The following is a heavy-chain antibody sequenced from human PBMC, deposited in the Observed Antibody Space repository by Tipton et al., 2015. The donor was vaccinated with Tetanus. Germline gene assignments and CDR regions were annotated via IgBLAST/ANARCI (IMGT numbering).Heavy chain of an antibody. Sequence: LRLSCTVSGGSISSFYWYWIRQPPGKGLEWIGYIYYSGSTNYNPSLKSRVTISVDTSKNQFSLKLSSVTAADTAVYYCARGGTAAARGGLDYWGQGTLVTVSS. V-gene: IGHV4-59*01. D-gene: IGHD6-13*01. CDR2: IYYSGST. CDR3: ARGGTAAARGGLDY. J-gene: IGHJ4*02. CDR1: GGSISSFY.